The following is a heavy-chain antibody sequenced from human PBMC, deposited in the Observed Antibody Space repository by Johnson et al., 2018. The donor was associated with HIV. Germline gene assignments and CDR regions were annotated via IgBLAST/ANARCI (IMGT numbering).Heavy chain of an antibody. J-gene: IGHJ3*02. CDR3: ARARGAFDI. CDR1: GFTFSSYA. D-gene: IGHD3-10*01. CDR2: ISYDGSNK. Sequence: QVQLVESGGGVVQPGRSLRLSCAASGFTFSSYAMHWVRQAPGKGLEWVAVISYDGSNKYYADSVKGRFTISRYNSKNTLDLQKNSMRAEDKAVYYCARARGAFDIWGQGTMVPCSS. V-gene: IGHV3-30-3*01.